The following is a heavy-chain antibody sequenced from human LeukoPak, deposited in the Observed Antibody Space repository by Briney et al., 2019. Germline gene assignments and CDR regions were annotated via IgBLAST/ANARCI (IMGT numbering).Heavy chain of an antibody. D-gene: IGHD6-13*01. V-gene: IGHV4-34*01. J-gene: IGHJ4*02. CDR1: GGSFSGYY. CDR3: ARGKIAAAGGMATFDY. Sequence: PSETLSLTCAVYGGSFSGYYWSWIRQPPGKGLEWIGEINHSGSTNYNPSLKSRVTISVDTSKNQFSPKLSSATAADTAVYYCARGKIAAAGGMATFDYWGQGTLVTVSS. CDR2: INHSGST.